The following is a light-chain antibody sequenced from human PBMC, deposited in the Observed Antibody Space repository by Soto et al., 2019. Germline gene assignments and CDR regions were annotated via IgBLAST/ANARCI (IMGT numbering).Light chain of an antibody. CDR3: QQCGSSST. CDR1: QTFSNSV. V-gene: IGKV3-20*01. Sequence: EIVLTQSPGTLSLSPGERATLSCRASQTFSNSVLSWFQQIPGQAPRLLIHGAYMRATGIPDRFSGSGSGTDFTLTISRLEPEDFAVYYCQQCGSSSTFGQGTRVEIK. J-gene: IGKJ5*01. CDR2: GAY.